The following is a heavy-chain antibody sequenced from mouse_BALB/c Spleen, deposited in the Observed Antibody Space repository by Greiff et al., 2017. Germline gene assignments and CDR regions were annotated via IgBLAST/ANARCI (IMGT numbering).Heavy chain of an antibody. J-gene: IGHJ4*01. V-gene: IGHV5-4*02. CDR1: GFTFSDYY. D-gene: IGHD1-1*01. CDR3: ARVDYGSSYAMDY. Sequence: EVKLMESGGGLVKPGGSLKLSCAASGFTFSDYYMYWVRQTPEKRLEWVATISDGGSYTYYPDSVKGRFTISRDNAKNNLYLQMSSLKSEDTAMYYCARVDYGSSYAMDYWGQGTSVTVSS. CDR2: ISDGGSYT.